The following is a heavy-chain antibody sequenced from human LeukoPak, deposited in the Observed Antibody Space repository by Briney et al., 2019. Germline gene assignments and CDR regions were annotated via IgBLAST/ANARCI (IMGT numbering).Heavy chain of an antibody. CDR3: AKAKYVDMAFDY. Sequence: GGSLRLSCAASGFTFSSYWMHWVRQAPGKGLVWVSRINIDGSSTSYADSVKGRFTISRDNAKNTLYLQMNSLRAEDTAVYYCAKAKYVDMAFDYWGQGTLVTVSS. CDR2: INIDGSST. CDR1: GFTFSSYW. D-gene: IGHD3-16*01. V-gene: IGHV3-74*01. J-gene: IGHJ4*02.